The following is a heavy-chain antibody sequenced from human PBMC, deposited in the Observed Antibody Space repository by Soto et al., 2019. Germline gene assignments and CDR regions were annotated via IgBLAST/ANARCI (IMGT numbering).Heavy chain of an antibody. CDR1: GYTFTSYY. J-gene: IGHJ4*02. D-gene: IGHD5-18*01. CDR2: SNPSGGGT. Sequence: QVQLVQSGAEVKKPGASVKISCKASGYTFTSYYMHWVRQAHGQGLELMGISNPSGGGTSYGQEVEVSVTKTRYPSTSTVYMELSGLRSEGTAVYYCARPPPSYSYGYFDYWGQGTLVTVSS. CDR3: ARPPPSYSYGYFDY. V-gene: IGHV1-46*01.